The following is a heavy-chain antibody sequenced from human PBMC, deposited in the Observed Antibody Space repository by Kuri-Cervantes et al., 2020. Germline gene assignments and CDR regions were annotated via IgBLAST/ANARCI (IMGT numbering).Heavy chain of an antibody. CDR1: GGSFSGYY. CDR2: INRGGST. V-gene: IGHV4-34*01. Sequence: GSLRLSCAVYGGSFSGYYWSWIRQPPGKGLEWIGEINRGGSTNYNPSLKSRVTISVDTSKNQFSPKLSSVTAADTAVYYCARKIAVAGTSFDYWGQGTLVTVSS. D-gene: IGHD6-19*01. CDR3: ARKIAVAGTSFDY. J-gene: IGHJ4*02.